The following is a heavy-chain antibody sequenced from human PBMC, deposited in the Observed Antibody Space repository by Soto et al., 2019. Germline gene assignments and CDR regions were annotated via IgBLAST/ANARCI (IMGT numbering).Heavy chain of an antibody. CDR1: GGSISSSNYY. J-gene: IGHJ5*02. Sequence: PXATLSLASTVSGGSISSSNYYWGCIRQPPGKGLEWIGSIYYSGSTYYNPSLKSRVTISVDTSKNQFSLKLSSVTAADTAVYYCERHSLNMVRGVTNWFDPWGQGTLVTVYS. CDR2: IYYSGST. CDR3: ERHSLNMVRGVTNWFDP. D-gene: IGHD3-10*01. V-gene: IGHV4-39*01.